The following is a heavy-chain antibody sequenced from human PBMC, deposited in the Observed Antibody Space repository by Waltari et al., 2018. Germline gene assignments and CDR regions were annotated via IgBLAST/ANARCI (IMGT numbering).Heavy chain of an antibody. V-gene: IGHV1-69*05. J-gene: IGHJ6*02. CDR3: ARDPWAWSGYSLRGMDV. CDR2: IIPIFGTA. CDR1: GGTFSSYA. Sequence: QVQLVQSGAEVKKPGSSVKVSCKASGGTFSSYAISWVRQAPGQGLEWMGGIIPIFGTANYAQKFQGRVTSTTDESTSTAYMELSSLRSEDTAVYYCARDPWAWSGYSLRGMDVWGQGTTVTVSS. D-gene: IGHD3-3*01.